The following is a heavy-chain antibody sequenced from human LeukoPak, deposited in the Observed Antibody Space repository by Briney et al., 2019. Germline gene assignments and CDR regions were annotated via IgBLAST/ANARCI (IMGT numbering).Heavy chain of an antibody. V-gene: IGHV4-30-4*08. CDR3: ARDQWNYSSSPGAFDI. CDR1: GGSISSGDYY. J-gene: IGHJ3*02. CDR2: IYYSGST. Sequence: SETLFLTCTVSGGSISSGDYYWSWIRQPPGKGLEWIGYIYYSGSTYYNPSLKSRVTISVDTSKNQFSLKLSSVTAADTAVYYCARDQWNYSSSPGAFDIWGQGTMVTVSS. D-gene: IGHD6-6*01.